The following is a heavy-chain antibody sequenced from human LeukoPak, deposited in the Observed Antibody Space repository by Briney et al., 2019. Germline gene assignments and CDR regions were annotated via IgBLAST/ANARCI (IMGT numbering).Heavy chain of an antibody. CDR3: ARDGESGSSGY. CDR1: GYSFTSYG. D-gene: IGHD1-26*01. CDR2: IRAYNGNT. Sequence: ASVKVSCKASGYSFTSYGISWVRQAPGQGLEWMGWIRAYNGNTNYAQNLQGRVAMSTDTSTSTAYMELRSLRYDDTAVYYCARDGESGSSGYWGQGTLVTVSS. V-gene: IGHV1-18*01. J-gene: IGHJ4*02.